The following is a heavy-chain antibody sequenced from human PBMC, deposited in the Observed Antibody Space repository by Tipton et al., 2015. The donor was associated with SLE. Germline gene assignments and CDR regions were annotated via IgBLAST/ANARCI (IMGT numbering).Heavy chain of an antibody. J-gene: IGHJ3*02. CDR2: IYYSGST. D-gene: IGHD6-25*01. V-gene: IGHV4-59*01. CDR1: GGSISSYY. Sequence: TLSLTCTVSGGSISSYYWSWIRQPPGKGLEWIGYIYYSGSTNYNPSLKSRVTISVDTSKNQFSLKLGSVTAADTAVYYCARRGGDAFDIWGQGTMVTVSS. CDR3: ARRGGDAFDI.